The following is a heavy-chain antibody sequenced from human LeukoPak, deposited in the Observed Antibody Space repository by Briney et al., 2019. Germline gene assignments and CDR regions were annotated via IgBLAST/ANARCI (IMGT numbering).Heavy chain of an antibody. V-gene: IGHV3-33*06. CDR3: AKEGGIAAPGTSYYGMDV. D-gene: IGHD6-25*01. Sequence: PGRSLRLSCAASGFTFSSYGMHWVRQAPGKGLEWVAVIWHDGRNKYYADSVKGRFTISRDNSKNTLYLQMSSLRGEDTAVYYCAKEGGIAAPGTSYYGMDVWGQGTTVTVSS. CDR2: IWHDGRNK. J-gene: IGHJ6*02. CDR1: GFTFSSYG.